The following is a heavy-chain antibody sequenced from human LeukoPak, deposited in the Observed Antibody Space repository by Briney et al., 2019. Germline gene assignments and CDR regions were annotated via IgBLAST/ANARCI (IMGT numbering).Heavy chain of an antibody. CDR3: ARASRYYHYFDY. D-gene: IGHD3-22*01. CDR2: INHSGST. Sequence: SETLSLTCAVYGGSFSGYYWSWIRQPPGKGLEWIGEINHSGSTNYNPSLKSQVTISVDTSKNQFSLKLSSVTAADTAVYYCARASRYYHYFDYWGQGTLVTVSS. CDR1: GGSFSGYY. V-gene: IGHV4-34*01. J-gene: IGHJ4*02.